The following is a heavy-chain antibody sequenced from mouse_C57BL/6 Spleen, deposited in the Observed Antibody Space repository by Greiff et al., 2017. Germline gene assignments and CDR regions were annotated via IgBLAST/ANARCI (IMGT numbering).Heavy chain of an antibody. J-gene: IGHJ3*01. CDR1: GYAFSSSW. V-gene: IGHV1-82*01. D-gene: IGHD2-4*01. CDR3: ARRAYYDYDAWFAY. Sequence: QVQLKESGPELVKPGASVKISCKASGYAFSSSWMHWVKQRPGKGLEWIGRIYPGDGDTNYNGKFKGKATLTADKSSSTAYMQLSSLTSEDSAVYFCARRAYYDYDAWFAYWGQGTLVTVSA. CDR2: IYPGDGDT.